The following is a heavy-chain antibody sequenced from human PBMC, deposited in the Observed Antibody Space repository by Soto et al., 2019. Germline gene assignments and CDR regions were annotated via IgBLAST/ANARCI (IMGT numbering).Heavy chain of an antibody. CDR2: IYYSGST. CDR1: GGSISSSSYY. J-gene: IGHJ6*03. D-gene: IGHD4-17*01. CDR3: ARLRTPVDGDQLGYYYYMDV. V-gene: IGHV4-39*01. Sequence: SETLSLTCTVSGGSISSSSYYWGWIRQPPGKGLEWIGSIYYSGSTYYNPSLKSRVTISVDTSKNQFSLKLSSVTAADTAVYYCARLRTPVDGDQLGYYYYMDVWGKGTTVTVSS.